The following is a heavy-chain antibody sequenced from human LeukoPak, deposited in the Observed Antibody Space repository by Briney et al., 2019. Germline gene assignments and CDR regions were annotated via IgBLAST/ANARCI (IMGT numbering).Heavy chain of an antibody. Sequence: PGGSLRLSCAASGFTFSSYEMNWVRQAPGKGLEWASYISSSGSTIYYADSVKGRLTISRDNAKKSLYMQMNSLRAEDTAVYYCAREQLLWFGELLGAFDYWGQGTRVTVSS. CDR1: GFTFSSYE. CDR2: ISSSGSTI. D-gene: IGHD3-10*01. V-gene: IGHV3-48*03. J-gene: IGHJ4*02. CDR3: AREQLLWFGELLGAFDY.